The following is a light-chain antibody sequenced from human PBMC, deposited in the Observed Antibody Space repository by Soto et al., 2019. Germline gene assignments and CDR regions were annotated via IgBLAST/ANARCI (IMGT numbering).Light chain of an antibody. CDR1: QGISSD. CDR2: AAS. Sequence: DIRMTQSPYSLSASIRYRVTITCRASQGISSDLGWYQQKPGLAPKRLISAASTLQSGVPSRFRGSGSGTEFSLTISGLQTEDFATYYCLQHHSYPWTFGQGTKVDIK. V-gene: IGKV1-17*01. J-gene: IGKJ1*01. CDR3: LQHHSYPWT.